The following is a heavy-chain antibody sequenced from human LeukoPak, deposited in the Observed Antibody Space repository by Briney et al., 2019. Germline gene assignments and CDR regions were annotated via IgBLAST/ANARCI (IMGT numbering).Heavy chain of an antibody. CDR2: IYYSGST. V-gene: IGHV4-39*07. CDR3: ARDGRITMIVVVHDAFDI. Sequence: SETLSLTCTVSGGSISSSSYYWGWIRQPPGKGLEWIGSIYYSGSTYYNPSLKSRVTISVDTSKNQFSLKLSSVTAADTAVYYCARDGRITMIVVVHDAFDIWGQGTMVTVSS. D-gene: IGHD3-22*01. J-gene: IGHJ3*02. CDR1: GGSISSSSYY.